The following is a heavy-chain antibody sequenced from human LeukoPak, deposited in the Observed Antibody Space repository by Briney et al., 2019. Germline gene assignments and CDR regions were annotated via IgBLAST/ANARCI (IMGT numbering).Heavy chain of an antibody. CDR2: IYRMIRVT. V-gene: IGHV1-2*02. Sequence: EASVKDSCKACRYTLTDSYIRWVRQAPEQGRGCMGYIYRMIRVTNYAQRFQGRASMTRDTSITTAYMELRRVTSDDTAVYYCARDSSRRPQIYDIATSFSTDSWGQGTLVTVSS. D-gene: IGHD3-9*01. J-gene: IGHJ4*02. CDR3: ARDSSRRPQIYDIATSFSTDS. CDR1: RYTLTDSY.